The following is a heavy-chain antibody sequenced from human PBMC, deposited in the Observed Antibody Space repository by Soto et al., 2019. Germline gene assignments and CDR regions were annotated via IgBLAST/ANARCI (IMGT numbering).Heavy chain of an antibody. Sequence: SLRLSCEASGFTFSNCALYWVRQAPGKGLEWVAVISYDGFNKYHADSVKGRFTISRDDSKNTVFLQMGSLRLEDTAVYYCARDRVERSGYSFGLLTHRGQGAAVTGSS. J-gene: IGHJ1*01. V-gene: IGHV3-30-3*01. D-gene: IGHD3-22*01. CDR3: ARDRVERSGYSFGLLTH. CDR1: GFTFSNCA. CDR2: ISYDGFNK.